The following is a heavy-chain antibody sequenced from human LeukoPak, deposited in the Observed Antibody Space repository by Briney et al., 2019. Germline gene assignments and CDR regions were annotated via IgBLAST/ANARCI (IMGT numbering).Heavy chain of an antibody. CDR2: IYYSGST. J-gene: IGHJ4*02. Sequence: SETLSLTCTVSGDSISSSSSYWGWIRQPPGEGLEWIGSIYYSGSTNYNPSLKSRVTISVDTSKNQFSLKLSSVTAADTAVYYCAREGYCSSTSCLFDYWGQGTLVTVSS. D-gene: IGHD2-2*01. V-gene: IGHV4-39*07. CDR1: GDSISSSSSY. CDR3: AREGYCSSTSCLFDY.